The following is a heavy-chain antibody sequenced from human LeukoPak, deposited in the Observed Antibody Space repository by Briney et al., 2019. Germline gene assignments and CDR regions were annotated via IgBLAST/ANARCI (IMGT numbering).Heavy chain of an antibody. CDR1: GFSLSTSGMC. V-gene: IGHV2-70*11. CDR2: IDWDDDK. Sequence: SGPTLVNPTQTLTLTCTFSGFSLSTSGMCVSWIRQPPGKALEWLARIDWDDDKYYSTSLKTRLTISKDTSKNQVVLTMTNMGPVDTATYYCARHYYDSSGLRFDFDYWGQGTLVTVSS. D-gene: IGHD3-22*01. J-gene: IGHJ4*02. CDR3: ARHYYDSSGLRFDFDY.